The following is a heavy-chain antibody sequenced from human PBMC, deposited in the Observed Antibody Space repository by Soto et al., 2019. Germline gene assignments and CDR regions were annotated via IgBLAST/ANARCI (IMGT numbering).Heavy chain of an antibody. J-gene: IGHJ6*02. D-gene: IGHD6-19*01. Sequence: PGGSLRLSYAASGFTFSSYAMSWVRQAPGKGLEWVSAISGSGGSTYYADSVKGRFTISRDNSKNTLYLQMNSLRAEDTAVYYCAKMYSSGWYGGYYYYYYGMDVWGQGTTVTVSS. CDR3: AKMYSSGWYGGYYYYYYGMDV. V-gene: IGHV3-23*01. CDR2: ISGSGGST. CDR1: GFTFSSYA.